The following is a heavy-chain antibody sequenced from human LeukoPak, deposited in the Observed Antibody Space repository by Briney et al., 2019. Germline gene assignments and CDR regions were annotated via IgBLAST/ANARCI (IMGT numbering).Heavy chain of an antibody. Sequence: PSETLSLTCTVSGGSISSYFWNWIRQPPGTGLEWIGYIYYSGSTNYNPSLKSRVTISIDTSKNQFSLKLSSVTAADTAVYYCARTSRVGNTGYFFDYWGQGTLVTVSS. D-gene: IGHD1-26*01. CDR3: ARTSRVGNTGYFFDY. CDR1: GGSISSYF. J-gene: IGHJ4*02. CDR2: IYYSGST. V-gene: IGHV4-59*01.